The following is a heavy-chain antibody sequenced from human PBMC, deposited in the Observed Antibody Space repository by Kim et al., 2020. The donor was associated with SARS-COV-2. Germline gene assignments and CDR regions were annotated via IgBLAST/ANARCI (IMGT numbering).Heavy chain of an antibody. V-gene: IGHV1-69*01. Sequence: GLEWMGGISPTLGTANDAQKFQGRVTITADESTSTDHMELSSLRSEDTAVYYCARDSTFGSSGHYQGYWGQGTLVTVSS. CDR2: ISPTLGTA. D-gene: IGHD3-22*01. CDR3: ARDSTFGSSGHYQGY. J-gene: IGHJ4*02.